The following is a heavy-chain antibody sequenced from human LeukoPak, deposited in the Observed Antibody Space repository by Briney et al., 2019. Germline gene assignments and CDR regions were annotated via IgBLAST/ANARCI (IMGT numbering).Heavy chain of an antibody. V-gene: IGHV4-39*07. J-gene: IGHJ4*02. Sequence: PSETLSLTCTVSGGSISSSSYYWGWIRQPPGKGLEWIGSIYFSGSTYYNPSLKSRVTISVDTSKNQFSLKLSSVTAADTAVYYCARGAKDPKPWGNYLGPPDYWGQGTLVTVSS. CDR2: IYFSGST. CDR3: ARGAKDPKPWGNYLGPPDY. CDR1: GGSISSSSYY. D-gene: IGHD4-11*01.